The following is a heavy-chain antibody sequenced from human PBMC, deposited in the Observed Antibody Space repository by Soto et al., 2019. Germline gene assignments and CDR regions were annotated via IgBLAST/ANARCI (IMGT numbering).Heavy chain of an antibody. Sequence: PSETLSLTCSVSGDSMRGFHFYWGWIRQAPGKGLEWIGSAYFSGGNTYYSPSLKSRVSISVDTSKNEFSLRLTSLTAADTAVYFCAYGSSSAWIDYWGQGTLVTVSS. V-gene: IGHV4-39*01. J-gene: IGHJ4*02. CDR1: GDSMRGFHFY. CDR3: AYGSSSAWIDY. CDR2: AYFSGGNT. D-gene: IGHD6-25*01.